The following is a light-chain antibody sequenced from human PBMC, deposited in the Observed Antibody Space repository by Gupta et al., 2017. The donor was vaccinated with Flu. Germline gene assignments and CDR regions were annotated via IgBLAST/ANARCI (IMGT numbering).Light chain of an antibody. Sequence: EIVMTQSPATPSVSPGERATLSCRGSQSVSSNLAWYQQKPGQAPRLLIYGASTRATGIPARFSGSGSGTEFTLTISSLQSEDFAVYYCQQYNNWPPLTFGGGTKVEIK. CDR2: GAS. CDR1: QSVSSN. CDR3: QQYNNWPPLT. J-gene: IGKJ4*01. V-gene: IGKV3-15*01.